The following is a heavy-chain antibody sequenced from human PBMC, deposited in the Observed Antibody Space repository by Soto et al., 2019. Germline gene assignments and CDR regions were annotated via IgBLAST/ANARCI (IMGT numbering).Heavy chain of an antibody. V-gene: IGHV3-23*03. CDR1: GFTFSDYT. CDR2: ILSDYNT. D-gene: IGHD6-19*01. J-gene: IGHJ4*02. Sequence: EVQLLESGGGLVQPGGSLTLSCAASGFTFSDYTMSWVRQAPGKVLECISVILSDYNTYYAGSVRGRFTISRDNSKNTLYLEMNSQRAEDTAVYYCARRTSGYFGYWGQGALVTVSS. CDR3: ARRTSGYFGY.